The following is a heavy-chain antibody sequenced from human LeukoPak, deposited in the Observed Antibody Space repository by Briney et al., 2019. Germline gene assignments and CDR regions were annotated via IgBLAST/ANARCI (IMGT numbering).Heavy chain of an antibody. CDR1: GFTFSSYS. V-gene: IGHV3-48*04. CDR2: ISSSSSTI. CDR3: ARERNGGYGR. Sequence: PGGSLRLSCAASGFTFSSYSMNWVRQAPGKGLEWVSYISSSSSTIYYADSVKGRFTISRDNAKNPLYLQMNSLRAEDTAVYYCARERNGGYGRWGQGTLVTVSS. J-gene: IGHJ4*02. D-gene: IGHD5-12*01.